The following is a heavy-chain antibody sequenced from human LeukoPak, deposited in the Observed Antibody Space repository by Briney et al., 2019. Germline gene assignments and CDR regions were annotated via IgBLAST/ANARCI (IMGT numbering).Heavy chain of an antibody. Sequence: PSETLSLTCTVSGGSISSSSYYWGWIRQPPGKGLEWIGSIYYSGSTYYNPSLKSRVTISVDTSKNQFSLKLSSVTAADTAVYYCARTLHILAVAGLDAFDIWGQGTMVTVSS. CDR3: ARTLHILAVAGLDAFDI. J-gene: IGHJ3*02. CDR2: IYYSGST. D-gene: IGHD6-19*01. CDR1: GGSISSSSYY. V-gene: IGHV4-39*07.